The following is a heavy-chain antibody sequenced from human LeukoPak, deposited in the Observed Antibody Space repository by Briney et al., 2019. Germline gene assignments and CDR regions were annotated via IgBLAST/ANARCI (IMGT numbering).Heavy chain of an antibody. CDR3: ARGYCSSTTCYGRGYFEY. V-gene: IGHV4-61*02. D-gene: IGHD2-2*01. Sequence: SETLSLTCTVSGGSISSGHYYWSGIPQPAGKGLEWIGRIYTSGHTKYNPSLESRVTISVDTSKNQFSLKLSCVTAADTAVYYCARGYCSSTTCYGRGYFEYWGQGILVTVSS. J-gene: IGHJ4*02. CDR2: IYTSGHT. CDR1: GGSISSGHYY.